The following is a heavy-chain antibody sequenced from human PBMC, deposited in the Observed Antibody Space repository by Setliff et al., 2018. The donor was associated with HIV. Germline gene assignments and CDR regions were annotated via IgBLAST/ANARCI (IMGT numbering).Heavy chain of an antibody. D-gene: IGHD6-13*01. CDR1: GGSLTGSF. V-gene: IGHV1-2*07. Sequence: ASVKVSCKASGGSLTGSFIHWVRQAPGQGLEWMGWINPVTGGINYAHMFQGRVTMTRDTSIRTSYMELSSLTSDDTATYYCAKVGRCVSTTCPRWFDPWGQGTLVTVSS. CDR3: AKVGRCVSTTCPRWFDP. J-gene: IGHJ5*02. CDR2: INPVTGGI.